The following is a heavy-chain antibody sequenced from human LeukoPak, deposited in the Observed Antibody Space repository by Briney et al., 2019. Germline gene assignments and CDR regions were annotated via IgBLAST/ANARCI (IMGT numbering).Heavy chain of an antibody. V-gene: IGHV6-1*01. J-gene: IGHJ4*02. Sequence: SQTLSLTCAISGDSVSSNSAAWNWIRQSPSRGLEWLGRTYYRSKWYNDYAVSVKSRITINPDTTKNQFSLKLSSVTAADTAVYYCARSSWYVPQFDYWGQGTLVTVSS. CDR3: ARSSWYVPQFDY. CDR1: GDSVSSNSAA. D-gene: IGHD6-13*01. CDR2: TYYRSKWYN.